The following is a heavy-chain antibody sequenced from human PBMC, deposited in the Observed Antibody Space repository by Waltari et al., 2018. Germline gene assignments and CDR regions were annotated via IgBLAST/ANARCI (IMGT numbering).Heavy chain of an antibody. CDR3: ARERVVVAENYYYGMDV. D-gene: IGHD2-15*01. J-gene: IGHJ6*02. Sequence: EVQLVESGGGLVQPGGSLRLSCAASGFTFSSYWMSWVRQAPGKGLEGVANIKQDGSEKYYVDSVKGRFTISRDNAKNSLYLQMNSLRAEDTAVYYCARERVVVAENYYYGMDVWGQGTTVTVSS. V-gene: IGHV3-7*01. CDR1: GFTFSSYW. CDR2: IKQDGSEK.